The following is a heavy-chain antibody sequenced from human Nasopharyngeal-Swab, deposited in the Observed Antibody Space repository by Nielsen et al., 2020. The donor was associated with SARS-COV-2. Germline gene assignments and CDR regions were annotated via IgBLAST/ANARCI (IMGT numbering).Heavy chain of an antibody. Sequence: SETLSPTCTVPGGSISSGSYYWTWIRQPAGKGLEWIGRIYTSGSTNYNPSLKSRVTISVYTSQNPFSLTLSPVTAADTAVYYCARGNDFWSDNWYFDLWGRGTLVTVSS. CDR3: ARGNDFWSDNWYFDL. J-gene: IGHJ2*01. V-gene: IGHV4-61*02. D-gene: IGHD3-3*01. CDR2: IYTSGST. CDR1: GGSISSGSYY.